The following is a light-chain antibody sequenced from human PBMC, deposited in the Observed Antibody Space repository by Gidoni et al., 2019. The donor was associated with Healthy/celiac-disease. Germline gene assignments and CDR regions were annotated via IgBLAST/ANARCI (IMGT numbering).Light chain of an antibody. Sequence: EIVLTQSPGTLSLSPGDRANLSCRASQSVSSSYLAWYQQKPCKAPRLLIYGASSRATGIPDRCSGSGSGTDFALTISRLEPEDFAVYYCQQYGSSPPWTFGQGTKVEIK. CDR3: QQYGSSPPWT. J-gene: IGKJ1*01. CDR2: GAS. CDR1: QSVSSSY. V-gene: IGKV3-20*01.